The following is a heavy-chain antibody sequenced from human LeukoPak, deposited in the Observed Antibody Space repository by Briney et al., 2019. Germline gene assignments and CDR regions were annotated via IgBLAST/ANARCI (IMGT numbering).Heavy chain of an antibody. CDR2: IRYDGSNK. J-gene: IGHJ4*02. D-gene: IGHD6-19*01. Sequence: GGSLRLSCAASGFTFSSYGMHWVRQAPGKGLEWVAFIRYDGSNKYYADSVKGRFTISRDNSKNTLYLQMNSLRAEDTAVYYCAKIIAVAGSVFDYWGQGTLVTVSS. CDR1: GFTFSSYG. V-gene: IGHV3-30*02. CDR3: AKIIAVAGSVFDY.